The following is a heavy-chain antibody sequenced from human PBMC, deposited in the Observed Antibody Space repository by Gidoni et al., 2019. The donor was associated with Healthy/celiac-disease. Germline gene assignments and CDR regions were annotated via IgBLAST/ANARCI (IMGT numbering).Heavy chain of an antibody. D-gene: IGHD6-13*01. CDR2: IYPGDSDT. V-gene: IGHV5-51*01. CDR1: GYSFTSYW. Sequence: EVQLVKSVAEVKKPVESLKISCKGSGYSFTSYWIGWVRQMPGKGLEWMGIIYPGDSDTRYSPSFQGQVTISADKSISTAYLQWSSLKASDTAMYYCARQRGIAAAGRVYLDYWGQGTLVTVSS. J-gene: IGHJ4*02. CDR3: ARQRGIAAAGRVYLDY.